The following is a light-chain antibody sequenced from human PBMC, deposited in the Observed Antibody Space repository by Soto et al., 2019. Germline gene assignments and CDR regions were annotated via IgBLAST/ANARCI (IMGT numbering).Light chain of an antibody. CDR2: EVS. V-gene: IGLV2-18*02. CDR3: SSYTSSRTCV. Sequence: QSALTQPPSVSGSPGQSVTISCTGTSSDVGSYNRVSWYQQPPGTAPKLMISEVSNRPSGVSDRFSGSKSGNTASLTISGLQAEDEADCYCSSYTSSRTCVFGTGTKVTVL. CDR1: SSDVGSYNR. J-gene: IGLJ1*01.